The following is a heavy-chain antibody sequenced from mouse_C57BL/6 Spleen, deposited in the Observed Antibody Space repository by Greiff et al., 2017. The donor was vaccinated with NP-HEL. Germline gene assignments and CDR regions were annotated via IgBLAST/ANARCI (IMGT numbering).Heavy chain of an antibody. CDR3: ARKRSYAMDY. J-gene: IGHJ4*01. CDR2: ISSGSSTI. V-gene: IGHV5-17*01. CDR1: GFTFSDYG. Sequence: DVQLQESGGGLVKPGGSLKLSCAASGFTFSDYGMHWVRQAPEKGLEWVAYISSGSSTIYYADTVKGRFTISRDNAKNTLFLQMTSLRSEDTAMYYCARKRSYAMDYWGQGTSVTVSS.